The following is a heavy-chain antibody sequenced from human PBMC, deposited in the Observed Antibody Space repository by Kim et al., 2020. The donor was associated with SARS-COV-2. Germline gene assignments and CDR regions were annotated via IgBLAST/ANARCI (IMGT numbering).Heavy chain of an antibody. CDR3: ATYYYSSSWAFDY. CDR1: GFTFSSYW. CDR2: IKPDGSEK. D-gene: IGHD6-13*01. J-gene: IGHJ4*02. Sequence: GGSLRLSCAASGFTFSSYWMSWVRQAPGKGLEWVANIKPDGSEKYYVDSVKGRFTISRDNAKNSLYLQMNSLRAEDTAVYYCATYYYSSSWAFDYWGQGTLFLVSS. V-gene: IGHV3-7*03.